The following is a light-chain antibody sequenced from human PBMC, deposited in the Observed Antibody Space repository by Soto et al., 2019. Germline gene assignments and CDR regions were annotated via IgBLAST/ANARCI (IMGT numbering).Light chain of an antibody. Sequence: DIVMTQSPASLALSLVERATSNCKSTQSLCFSSNKKNYLAWYQQRPGQPPKLLIYWASSRESGVPDRFTGSGSGTDFTLSISSLQAEDVAVYYCQQFYSSPLTFGGGTKVDIK. J-gene: IGKJ4*01. CDR1: QSLCFSSNKKNY. CDR3: QQFYSSPLT. CDR2: WAS. V-gene: IGKV4-1*01.